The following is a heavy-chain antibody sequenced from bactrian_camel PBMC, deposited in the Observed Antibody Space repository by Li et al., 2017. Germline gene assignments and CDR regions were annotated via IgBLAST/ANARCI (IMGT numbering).Heavy chain of an antibody. Sequence: HVQLVESGGGLVQPGGSLRLSCTASGFSFRTYFITWVRQAPGKGLEWVSSIDRSISSATYYADSVKGRFTISRDDAKNTLYLQLNSLKIEDTAMYYCTKGMYDSWLSDFWGQGTQVTVS. J-gene: IGHJ4*01. D-gene: IGHD1*01. CDR3: TKGMYDSWLSDF. V-gene: IGHV3-2*01. CDR2: IDRSISSAT. CDR1: GFSFRTYF.